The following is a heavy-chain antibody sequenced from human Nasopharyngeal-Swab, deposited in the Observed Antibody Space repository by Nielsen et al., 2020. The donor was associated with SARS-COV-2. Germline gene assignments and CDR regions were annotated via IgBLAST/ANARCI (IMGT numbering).Heavy chain of an antibody. Sequence: GGSLKISCAASGFTFSSYAMSWVRQAPGKGLEWVSAISGSGGSTYYADSVKGRFTISRDNSKNTPYLQMNSLRAEDTAVYYCASPYPYCSGGSCYTGRYYYGMDVWGQGTTVTVSS. J-gene: IGHJ6*02. CDR2: ISGSGGST. V-gene: IGHV3-23*01. D-gene: IGHD2-15*01. CDR3: ASPYPYCSGGSCYTGRYYYGMDV. CDR1: GFTFSSYA.